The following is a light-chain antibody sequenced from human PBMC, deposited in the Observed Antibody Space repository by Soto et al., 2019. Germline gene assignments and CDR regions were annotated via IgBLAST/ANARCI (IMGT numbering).Light chain of an antibody. CDR1: QSVSSTY. V-gene: IGKV3-20*01. CDR3: QQYESPPLT. CDR2: GAS. Sequence: EIVLTQSPGTLSLSPGERATLSCRASQSVSSTYLAWYQQKPGQAPRLLIYGASSRATGTPGRFSGSGSGTDFTLTISRLEPEDFAVYYCQQYESPPLTFGGGTKVEI. J-gene: IGKJ4*01.